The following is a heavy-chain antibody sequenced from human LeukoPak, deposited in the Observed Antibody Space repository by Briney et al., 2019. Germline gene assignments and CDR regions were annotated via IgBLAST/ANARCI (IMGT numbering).Heavy chain of an antibody. J-gene: IGHJ4*02. V-gene: IGHV1-18*01. CDR2: ISAYNGNT. CDR1: GYTFTSYG. Sequence: ASVKVSCKASGYTFTSYGISWVRQAPGQGLEWMGWISAYNGNTNYAQKLQGRVTMTTDTSTSTAYMELRSLRSDDTAVYYCARDADYYDSSGYLPIDYWGQGTLVTVSS. CDR3: ARDADYYDSSGYLPIDY. D-gene: IGHD3-22*01.